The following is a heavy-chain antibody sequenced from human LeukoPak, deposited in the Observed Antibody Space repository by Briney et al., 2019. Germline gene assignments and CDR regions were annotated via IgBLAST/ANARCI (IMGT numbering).Heavy chain of an antibody. J-gene: IGHJ4*02. Sequence: PGGSLRLSCVGSGYTFSDFEMNWVRQASGKGLEWVGRIRSTANGYATAYAASVKGRFTISRDDSKNTAYLQMDSLKTEDTAVYYCTRRGGSYPVPFDYWGQGTLVTVSS. CDR1: GYTFSDFE. V-gene: IGHV3-73*01. D-gene: IGHD1-26*01. CDR2: IRSTANGYAT. CDR3: TRRGGSYPVPFDY.